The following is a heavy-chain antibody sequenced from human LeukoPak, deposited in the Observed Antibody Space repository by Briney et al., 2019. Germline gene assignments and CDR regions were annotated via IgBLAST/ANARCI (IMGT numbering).Heavy chain of an antibody. CDR1: GGSISSYY. V-gene: IGHV4-59*01. CDR2: IYYSGST. Sequence: PSETLSLTCTVSGGSISSYYWSWIRQPPGKGLEWIGYIYYSGSTNYNPSLKSRVTISVDTSKNQFSLKLSSVTAADTAVYYCARGAKQWLAGDDAFDIWGQGTMVTVSS. CDR3: ARGAKQWLAGDDAFDI. J-gene: IGHJ3*02. D-gene: IGHD6-19*01.